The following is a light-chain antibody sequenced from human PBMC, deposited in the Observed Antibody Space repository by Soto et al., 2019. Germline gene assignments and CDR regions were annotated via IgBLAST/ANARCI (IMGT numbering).Light chain of an antibody. CDR3: QQYGSSRDT. CDR1: QSVSSSY. Sequence: EIVLTQSPGTLSLSPGERATLSCRASQSVSSSYLAWYQQKPGQAPRLLIYGASSRATGIPDRFSGSGSGTDFHLTISRLEPEDFAVYYCQQYGSSRDTFGQGTKLEIK. V-gene: IGKV3-20*01. J-gene: IGKJ2*01. CDR2: GAS.